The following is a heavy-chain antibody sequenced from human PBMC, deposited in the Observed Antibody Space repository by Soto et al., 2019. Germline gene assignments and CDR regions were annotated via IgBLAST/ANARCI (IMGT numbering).Heavy chain of an antibody. CDR3: AKDDVAYSSSRGRLGSFDP. CDR1: GFTFSSYA. Sequence: PGGSLRLSCAASGFTFSSYAMSWVRQAPGKGLEWVSAISNSGGNTYYKDSVKGRFTISRDNSKNTLYLQVNSLRAEDTAVYFCAKDDVAYSSSRGRLGSFDPWGQGTLVTVSS. CDR2: ISNSGGNT. D-gene: IGHD6-19*01. V-gene: IGHV3-23*01. J-gene: IGHJ5*02.